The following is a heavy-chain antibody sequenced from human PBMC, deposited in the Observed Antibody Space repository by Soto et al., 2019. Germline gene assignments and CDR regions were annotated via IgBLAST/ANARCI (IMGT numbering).Heavy chain of an antibody. V-gene: IGHV5-10-1*01. CDR1: GYSFAGYW. CDR3: ARQIYDSDTGPNFQYYFDS. CDR2: IDPSDSQT. Sequence: GETLKISCKGSGYSFAGYWITWVRQKPGKGLEWMGRIDPSDSQTYYSPSFRGHVTISVTKSITTVFLQWSSLRASDTAMYYCARQIYDSDTGPNFQYYFDSWGQGTPVTAPQ. J-gene: IGHJ4*02. D-gene: IGHD3-22*01.